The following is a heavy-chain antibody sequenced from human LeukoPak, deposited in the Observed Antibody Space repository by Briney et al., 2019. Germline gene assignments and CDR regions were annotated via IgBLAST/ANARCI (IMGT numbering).Heavy chain of an antibody. Sequence: ASVEVSCKASGYTFTGYYMHWVRQAPGQGLEWMGWINPNSGGTNYAQKFQGRVTMTRDTSISTAYMELSRLRSDDTAVYYCAREEYDFWSGFLGYWGQGTLVTVSS. CDR3: AREEYDFWSGFLGY. D-gene: IGHD3-3*01. V-gene: IGHV1-2*02. J-gene: IGHJ4*02. CDR2: INPNSGGT. CDR1: GYTFTGYY.